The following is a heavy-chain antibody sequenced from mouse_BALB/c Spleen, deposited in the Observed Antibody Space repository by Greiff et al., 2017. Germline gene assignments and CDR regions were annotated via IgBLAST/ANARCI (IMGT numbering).Heavy chain of an antibody. CDR2: ISNGGGST. D-gene: IGHD2-2*01. CDR1: GFTFSSYT. V-gene: IGHV5-12-2*01. Sequence: EVQGVESGGGLVQPGGSLKLSCAASGFTFSSYTMSWVRQTPEKRLEWVAYISNGGGSTYYPDTVKGRFTISRDNAKNTLYLQMSSLKSEDTAMYYCARHEWFYAMDYWGQGTSVTVSS. J-gene: IGHJ4*01. CDR3: ARHEWFYAMDY.